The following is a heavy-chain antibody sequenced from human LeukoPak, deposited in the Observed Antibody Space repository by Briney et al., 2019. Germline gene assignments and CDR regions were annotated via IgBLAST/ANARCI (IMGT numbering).Heavy chain of an antibody. D-gene: IGHD3-10*01. V-gene: IGHV3-21*01. CDR2: ISSSSSYI. Sequence: GGSLRLSCAASGFTFSSYSMNWVRQAPGKGLEWLSSISSSSSYIYYADSVKGRFTISRDNAKNSLYLQMNSLRAEDTAVYYCARDCFITMVREPNWFDPWGQGTLVTVSS. J-gene: IGHJ5*02. CDR1: GFTFSSYS. CDR3: ARDCFITMVREPNWFDP.